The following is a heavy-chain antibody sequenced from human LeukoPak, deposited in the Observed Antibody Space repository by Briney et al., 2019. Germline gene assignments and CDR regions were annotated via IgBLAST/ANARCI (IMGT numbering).Heavy chain of an antibody. J-gene: IGHJ5*02. CDR1: GFTFSRHW. D-gene: IGHD2-2*01. CDR3: ARVFNCVSTTCPGSDP. CDR2: IKQDGSKK. Sequence: GGSLRLSCAASGFTFSRHWVGWVRQAAGKGPGWVDNIKQDGSKKYYVDSWKGRFTISRDNAKNSLYLQINSLRAEDTAVYYCARVFNCVSTTCPGSDPWGQGNLGTVSS. V-gene: IGHV3-7*01.